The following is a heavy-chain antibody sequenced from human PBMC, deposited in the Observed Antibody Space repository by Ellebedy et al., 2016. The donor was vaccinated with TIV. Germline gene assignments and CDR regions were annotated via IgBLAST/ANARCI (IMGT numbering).Heavy chain of an antibody. CDR1: GFTFSDFY. Sequence: GGSLRLSCAASGFTFSDFYMNWIRQAPGKGLEWISYISDSANTIKYADSVKGRFTVSRDNAKNSLYLQMSSLRADDTAVYYCARVLGYGGSRYYFDYWGQGSLVTVSS. D-gene: IGHD5-12*01. J-gene: IGHJ4*02. CDR3: ARVLGYGGSRYYFDY. V-gene: IGHV3-11*01. CDR2: ISDSANTI.